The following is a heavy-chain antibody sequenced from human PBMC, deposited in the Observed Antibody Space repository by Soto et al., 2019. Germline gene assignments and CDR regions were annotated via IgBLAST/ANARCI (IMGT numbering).Heavy chain of an antibody. CDR2: ISGSGGST. V-gene: IGHV3-23*01. J-gene: IGHJ6*02. CDR1: GFTFSSDA. Sequence: EVQLLESGGGLVQPGGSLRLSCAASGFTFSSDAMSWVRQAPAKGLEWVSDISGSGGSTYYADSVKGRFTISRDNCMNTLYLQMNSLRADDTAVYYCAKKLVGAYGIDVWGQGTTVTVSS. CDR3: AKKLVGAYGIDV. D-gene: IGHD2-21*01.